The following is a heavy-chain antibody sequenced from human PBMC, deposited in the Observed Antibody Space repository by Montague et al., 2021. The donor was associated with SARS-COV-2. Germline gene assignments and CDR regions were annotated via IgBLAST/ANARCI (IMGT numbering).Heavy chain of an antibody. Sequence: SLRLSCAASGFTFNSNYMSWVRQAPGKGLEWVALIYSGGDTTYAVSVRDRFTISRDNSKNTLYLQMNSLRVEDTAVFYCSRGGVGATWAFDIWGQGTMVTVSS. V-gene: IGHV3-53*01. J-gene: IGHJ3*02. CDR1: GFTFNSNY. CDR3: SRGGVGATWAFDI. D-gene: IGHD1-26*01. CDR2: IYSGGDT.